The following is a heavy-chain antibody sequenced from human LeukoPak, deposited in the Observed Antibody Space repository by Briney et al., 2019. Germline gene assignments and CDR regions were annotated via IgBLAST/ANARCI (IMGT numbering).Heavy chain of an antibody. D-gene: IGHD5-18*01. CDR1: GSTFSRYA. Sequence: QPGGSLRLSCAASGSTFSRYAMSWVRQAPGKGLEWLSAISESDGGTYHADSVKGRFTISRDNSKNTLYLQMNSLGADDTAVYFCAKDISQGYTFGSIEEDYWGQGTLVTVSS. J-gene: IGHJ4*02. V-gene: IGHV3-23*01. CDR3: AKDISQGYTFGSIEEDY. CDR2: ISESDGGT.